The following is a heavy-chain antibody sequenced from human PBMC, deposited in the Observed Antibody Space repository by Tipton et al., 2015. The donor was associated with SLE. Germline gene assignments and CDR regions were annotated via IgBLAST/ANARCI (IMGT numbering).Heavy chain of an antibody. Sequence: SLRLSCAASGFTFSNYAMHWVRQAPGKGLELVAVISYDGSYRYYSDSVKGRFTISRDNSKNTLYLQMNSLRAEYTAVYYCSMWLVPFYSMDVWGQGTMVTVSS. CDR1: GFTFSNYA. J-gene: IGHJ6*02. V-gene: IGHV3-30*04. CDR3: SMWLVPFYSMDV. CDR2: ISYDGSYR. D-gene: IGHD6-19*01.